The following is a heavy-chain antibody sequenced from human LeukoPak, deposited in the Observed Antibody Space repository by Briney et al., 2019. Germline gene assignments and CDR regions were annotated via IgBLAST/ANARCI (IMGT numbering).Heavy chain of an antibody. CDR2: ICGSGGDT. J-gene: IGHJ4*02. D-gene: IGHD2-15*01. V-gene: IGHV3-23*01. CDR3: VRGRTASCYSPSDY. CDR1: GISFSNYA. Sequence: GGSLRLSCAASGISFSNYAMTWVRQAPGKGLEWVSTICGSGGDTHYADSVKGRFAISRDTSKYTLQLQMNSLRAEDAAVYYCVRGRTASCYSPSDYWGQGIPVTVSS.